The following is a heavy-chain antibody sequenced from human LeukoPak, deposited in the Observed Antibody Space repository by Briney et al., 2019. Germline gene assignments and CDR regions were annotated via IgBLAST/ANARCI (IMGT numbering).Heavy chain of an antibody. D-gene: IGHD3-22*01. CDR3: AHSSRSKYYFDSSGSLFDP. J-gene: IGHJ5*02. Sequence: SGPTLVKPTQTLTLTCTFSGFSLSTTGVGVGWIRQPPGKALEWLALIYWNDDKRFSPSLRSSLTITKDTSKNQVVLTMTNMDPVDTATYFCAHSSRSKYYFDSSGSLFDPWGQGILVTVSS. CDR1: GFSLSTTGVG. V-gene: IGHV2-5*01. CDR2: IYWNDDK.